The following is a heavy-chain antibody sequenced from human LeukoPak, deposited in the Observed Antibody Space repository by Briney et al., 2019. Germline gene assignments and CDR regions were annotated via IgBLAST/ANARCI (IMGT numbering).Heavy chain of an antibody. D-gene: IGHD6-19*01. CDR3: AKDTEWLVLYYFDY. CDR1: GFTFSSYH. J-gene: IGHJ4*02. V-gene: IGHV3-21*04. Sequence: GGSLRLSCEVSGFTFSSYHMNWVRQAPGKGLEWVSSISSSSRYIYYADSMTGRFTISRDNAKNSLYLQMNSLRAEDTAVYYCAKDTEWLVLYYFDYWGQGTLVTVSS. CDR2: ISSSSRYI.